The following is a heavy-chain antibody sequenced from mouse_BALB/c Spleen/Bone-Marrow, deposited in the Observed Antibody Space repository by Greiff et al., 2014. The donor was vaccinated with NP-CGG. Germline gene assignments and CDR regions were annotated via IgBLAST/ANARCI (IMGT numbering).Heavy chain of an antibody. CDR2: IDPANGNT. D-gene: IGHD1-2*01. CDR3: ARYYYGYYFDY. J-gene: IGHJ2*01. V-gene: IGHV14-3*02. CDR1: GFNIKDTY. Sequence: VQLQQPGAELVKPGASVKLSCTASGFNIKDTYMHWVKQRPEQGLEWIGRIDPANGNTQYDPKFQGKATITADTSSNTAYLQLSSLTSEDTAVYYCARYYYGYYFDYWGQGTTLTVSS.